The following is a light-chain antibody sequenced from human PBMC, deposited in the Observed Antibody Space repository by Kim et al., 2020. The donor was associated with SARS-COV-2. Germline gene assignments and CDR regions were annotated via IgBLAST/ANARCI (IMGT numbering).Light chain of an antibody. V-gene: IGLV2-23*02. Sequence: QSALTQPASVSGSPGQSITISCTATSSDVGGYNLVSWYQQHPGKAPKLMIYEVSKWPSGVSNRFSGSKSGNTASLTISGLQAEDEADYYCCSYAGSSTFWVFGGGTQLTVL. CDR2: EVS. CDR1: SSDVGGYNL. J-gene: IGLJ3*02. CDR3: CSYAGSSTFWV.